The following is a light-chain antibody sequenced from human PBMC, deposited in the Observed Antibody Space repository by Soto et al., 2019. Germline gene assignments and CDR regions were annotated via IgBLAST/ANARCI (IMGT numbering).Light chain of an antibody. V-gene: IGKV4-1*01. J-gene: IGKJ5*01. CDR1: HSLFYTSNNKNY. CDR3: QLYYNTPPN. Sequence: DIERTPSPDSLAVSMSARATITCKSSHSLFYTSNNKNYLAWYQQKPGQSPKLLIYWASTRESGVPDRYSGSGSGTDFTLTISSLQAEDVAVYYCQLYYNTPPNFGQGTRLEIK. CDR2: WAS.